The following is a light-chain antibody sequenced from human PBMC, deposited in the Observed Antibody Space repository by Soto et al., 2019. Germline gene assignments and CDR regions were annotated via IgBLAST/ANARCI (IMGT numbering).Light chain of an antibody. CDR3: KSYTTYSTDV. CDR1: SSDVGVYNY. Sequence: QSALTQPASVSGSPGQSITISCTGNSSDVGVYNYVPWYQQHPGKAPKLVIYEVSNRPAGVTNRFSGTKSGNTASLTISDLRAEDGAHYYCKSYTTYSTDVFGVGTKLTVL. J-gene: IGLJ1*01. V-gene: IGLV2-14*01. CDR2: EVS.